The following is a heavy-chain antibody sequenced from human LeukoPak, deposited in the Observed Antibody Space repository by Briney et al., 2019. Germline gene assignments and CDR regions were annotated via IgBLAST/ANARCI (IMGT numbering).Heavy chain of an antibody. V-gene: IGHV4-39*07. CDR2: XXXXGST. J-gene: IGHJ4*02. Sequence: PSETLSLTCTVSGGSISSSSYYWGWIRQPPGKGLEXXGSXXXXGSTXYNPSLXSRVTISVDTSKNQFSLKLSSVTAADTAVYXXAXXTXXXXXXALXXYWGQGTLVTVSS. CDR1: GGSISSSSYY. CDR3: AXXTXXXXXXALXXY.